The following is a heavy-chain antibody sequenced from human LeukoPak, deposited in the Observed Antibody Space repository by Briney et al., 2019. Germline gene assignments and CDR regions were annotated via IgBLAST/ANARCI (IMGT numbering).Heavy chain of an antibody. V-gene: IGHV4-31*03. CDR1: GDSISSGAYY. D-gene: IGHD4-17*01. Sequence: SQTLSLTCTVSGDSISSGAYYWSWIRQHPGKGLEWIGYIYYSGTTYSNPSLKSRVTISVDTSKNQFSLKLSSVTAADTAVYYCARDDSGDYYFDYWGQGTLVTVSS. J-gene: IGHJ4*02. CDR3: ARDDSGDYYFDY. CDR2: IYYSGTT.